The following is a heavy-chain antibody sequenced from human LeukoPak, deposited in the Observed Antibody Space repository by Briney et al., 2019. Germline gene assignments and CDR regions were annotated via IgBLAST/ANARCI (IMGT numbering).Heavy chain of an antibody. CDR3: ARDLYGSGSSNWFDP. J-gene: IGHJ5*02. CDR1: GYTFTGYF. Sequence: ASVKVSGKASGYTFTGYFMHWVRQAPGQGLEWMGWINPNNGDTNYAQTFQGRVTMTRDTSISTAYMELSNLRSDDTAMFYCARDLYGSGSSNWFDPWGQGTLVTVSS. D-gene: IGHD3-10*01. CDR2: INPNNGDT. V-gene: IGHV1-2*02.